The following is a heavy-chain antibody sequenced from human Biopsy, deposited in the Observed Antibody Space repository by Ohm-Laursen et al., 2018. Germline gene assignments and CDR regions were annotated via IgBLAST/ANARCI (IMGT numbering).Heavy chain of an antibody. J-gene: IGHJ4*02. Sequence: ASVKASCKASGYSFTSYYMHWVRQAPGQGLERMGMINPSGSTTSYPQIFQGRVTMNRDTSKSTVYMELSSLRSADTAVYFCARNTGWYGDLYYFDYWGQGTLVTVSS. D-gene: IGHD6-19*01. CDR3: ARNTGWYGDLYYFDY. V-gene: IGHV1-46*01. CDR1: GYSFTSYY. CDR2: INPSGSTT.